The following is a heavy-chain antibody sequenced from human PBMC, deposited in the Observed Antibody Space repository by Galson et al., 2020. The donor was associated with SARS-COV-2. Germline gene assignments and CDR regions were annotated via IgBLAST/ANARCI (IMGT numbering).Heavy chain of an antibody. CDR2: ISSRSSTV. CDR1: AFTFSDYS. D-gene: IGHD2-2*01. V-gene: IGHV3-48*02. J-gene: IGHJ3*02. Sequence: GGSLRLSCEASAFTFSDYSMNWVRQAPGKGLEWISYISSRSSTVYSAGSVEGRFTISRDNAKNSLYLQMNSLRDEDTAVYYCARSSYYQGAFDIWGRGTMVTVSS. CDR3: ARSSYYQGAFDI.